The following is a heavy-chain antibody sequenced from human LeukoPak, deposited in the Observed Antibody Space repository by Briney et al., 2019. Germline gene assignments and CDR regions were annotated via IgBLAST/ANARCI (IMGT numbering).Heavy chain of an antibody. D-gene: IGHD3-22*01. Sequence: GRSLRLSCAASGFTFNSYVIQWVRQAPDKGLEWVDFTWSDGSEKFYTDSVKGRFTISRDNSKSKVDLQMNSLRAEDTAVYFCARAQSATLSYYFDLWGQGTLVTVSS. J-gene: IGHJ5*02. CDR1: GFTFNSYV. CDR2: TWSDGSEK. CDR3: ARAQSATLSYYFDL. V-gene: IGHV3-33*01.